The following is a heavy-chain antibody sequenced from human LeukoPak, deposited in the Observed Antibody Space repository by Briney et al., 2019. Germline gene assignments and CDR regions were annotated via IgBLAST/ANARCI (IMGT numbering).Heavy chain of an antibody. V-gene: IGHV3-43*02. D-gene: IGHD5-18*01. CDR3: AKGGYTYGGRLFDY. CDR2: ISGDGGAT. CDR1: GYTFDDYV. Sequence: GESLRLSCAASGYTFDDYVMHWVRQAPGKGLEWVSFISGDGGATYDADSAKGRFTISRDNGRKSLYLQMDSLRTEDTALYYCAKGGYTYGGRLFDYWGQGTLVTVSS. J-gene: IGHJ4*02.